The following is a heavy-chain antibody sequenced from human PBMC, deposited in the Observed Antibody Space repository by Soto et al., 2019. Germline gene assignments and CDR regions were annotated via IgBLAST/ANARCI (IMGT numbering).Heavy chain of an antibody. V-gene: IGHV3-7*02. CDR2: VNEDGSKK. J-gene: IGHJ4*02. CDR3: GRGTAVAV. CDR1: GFTFSNYR. Sequence: EVQLVESGGGLVQPGESLRLSCVGSGFTFSNYRMTWVRQAPGKGLEWVANVNEDGSKKNYADSVKGRFTVSRDNAKNSLSLQMNSLRGEDTGIYYCGRGTAVAVWGQGTLVFVSS. D-gene: IGHD5-18*01.